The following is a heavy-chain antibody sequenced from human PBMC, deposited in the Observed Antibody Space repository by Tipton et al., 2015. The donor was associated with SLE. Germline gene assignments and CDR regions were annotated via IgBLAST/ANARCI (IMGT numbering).Heavy chain of an antibody. CDR1: GFTVSSNE. CDR3: ARDEKGYYDFWSGYPSN. Sequence: SLRLSCAASGFTVSSNEMSWVRQAPGKGLEWVSSISGGSTYYADSRKGRFTISRDNSKNTLHLQMNSLRAEDTAVYYCARDEKGYYDFWSGYPSNWGQGTLVTVSS. V-gene: IGHV3-38-3*01. CDR2: ISGGST. J-gene: IGHJ4*02. D-gene: IGHD3-3*01.